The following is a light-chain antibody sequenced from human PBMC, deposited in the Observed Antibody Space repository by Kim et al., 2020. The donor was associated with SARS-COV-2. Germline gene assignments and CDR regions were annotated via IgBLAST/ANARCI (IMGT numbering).Light chain of an antibody. CDR1: RAAVTDGHY. V-gene: IGLV7-46*01. Sequence: PEGTYTRPLCPSRAAVTDGHYPLWLQQKPGQAPRTLIYDTTNKHSWTPARFSGSLLGGKVVLTLSGAQPEDEAEYHCLLFESGVRVFGGGTQLTVL. J-gene: IGLJ3*02. CDR3: LLFESGVRV. CDR2: DTT.